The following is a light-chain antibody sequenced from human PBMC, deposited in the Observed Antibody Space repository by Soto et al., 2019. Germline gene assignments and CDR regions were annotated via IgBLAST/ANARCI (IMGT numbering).Light chain of an antibody. CDR2: DAS. CDR1: QSISSW. Sequence: DIQMTQSPSTLSASVGDRVTITCRASQSISSWLAWYQQKPGNAPKLLIYDASSLQSGVPSRFSGSGSGTEFTLTISTLQPDDFATYYCQQYNGYSGYTFGQGTKREIK. CDR3: QQYNGYSGYT. J-gene: IGKJ2*01. V-gene: IGKV1-5*01.